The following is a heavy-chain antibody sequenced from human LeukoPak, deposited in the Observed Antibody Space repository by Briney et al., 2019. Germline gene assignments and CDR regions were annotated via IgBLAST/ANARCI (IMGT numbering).Heavy chain of an antibody. V-gene: IGHV1-2*02. CDR1: GYTLTGYY. CDR3: ARDLTIYSSGYVNWFDP. Sequence: ASVKVSCKASGYTLTGYYMHWVRQAPGQGLEWMGWINPNSGGTNYAQKFQGRVTMTRDTSISTAYMELSRLRSDDTAVYYCARDLTIYSSGYVNWFDPWGQGTLVTVSS. D-gene: IGHD3-22*01. CDR2: INPNSGGT. J-gene: IGHJ5*02.